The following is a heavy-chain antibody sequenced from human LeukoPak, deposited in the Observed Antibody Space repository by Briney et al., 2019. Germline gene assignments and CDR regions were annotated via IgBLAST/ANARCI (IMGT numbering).Heavy chain of an antibody. CDR1: GYTFTDYY. V-gene: IGHV1-2*02. CDR2: INPNSGGT. CDR3: ARDGYYDILTGYRNWFDP. Sequence: ASVKVSCKAFGYTFTDYYMHWVRQAPGQGLEWMGWINPNSGGTNYAQKFQGRVTMTRDTSISTAYMELSRLRSDDTAVYYCARDGYYDILTGYRNWFDPWGQGTLVTVSS. D-gene: IGHD3-9*01. J-gene: IGHJ5*02.